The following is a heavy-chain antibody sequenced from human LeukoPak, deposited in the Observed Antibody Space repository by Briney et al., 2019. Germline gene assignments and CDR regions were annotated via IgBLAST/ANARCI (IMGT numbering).Heavy chain of an antibody. CDR3: SNGIYSSSY. J-gene: IGHJ4*02. CDR2: IHQDGSIQ. CDR1: GFTFTHYW. D-gene: IGHD6-6*01. Sequence: GGSLRLSCAASGFTFTHYWMCWVRQAPGKGLEWVANIHQDGSIQYYLDSVEGRFTISRDNAKNSLYLQMDNPRAEDTAVYYCSNGIYSSSYWGRGTLVTVSS. V-gene: IGHV3-7*01.